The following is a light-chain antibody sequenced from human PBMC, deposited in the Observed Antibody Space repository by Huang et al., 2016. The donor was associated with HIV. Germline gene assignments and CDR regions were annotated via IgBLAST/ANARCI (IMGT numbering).Light chain of an antibody. CDR2: WSS. CDR3: QQYLSSPA. J-gene: IGKJ1*01. Sequence: DIVLTQSPDSLTVFLGERATINCRSSQSLLDNFNNKNYVAWYQQRPGQSPQVIVHWSSTRESGVPDRFSGSGSGTYFTLTIRSLQAEDVAVYFCQQYLSSPAFGQGTRVEL. CDR1: QSLLDNFNNKNY. V-gene: IGKV4-1*01.